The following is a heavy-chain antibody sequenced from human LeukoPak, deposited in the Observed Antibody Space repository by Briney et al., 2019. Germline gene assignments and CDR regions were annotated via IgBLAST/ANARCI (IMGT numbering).Heavy chain of an antibody. Sequence: PSETLSLTCTVSGGSISSGGYYWSWIRQPAGKGLEWIGRIYTSGSTNYNPSLKSRVTISVDTSKNQFSLKLSSVTAADTAVYYCARVGDFWSGYTSMDVWGKGTTVTVSS. J-gene: IGHJ6*03. CDR1: GGSISSGGYY. V-gene: IGHV4-61*02. CDR2: IYTSGST. CDR3: ARVGDFWSGYTSMDV. D-gene: IGHD3-3*01.